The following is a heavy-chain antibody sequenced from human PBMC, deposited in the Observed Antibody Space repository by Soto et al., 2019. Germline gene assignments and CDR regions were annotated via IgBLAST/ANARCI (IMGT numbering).Heavy chain of an antibody. V-gene: IGHV4-39*01. J-gene: IGHJ5*02. CDR3: ARRSGWYNWFDP. Sequence: QLQLQESGPGLVKPSETLSLTCTVSGGSISSSSYYWGWIRQPPGKGLEWIGSIYYSGSTYYNPSLNSRVTISVDTSKNQFSLNLSSVTAADTAVYYCARRSGWYNWFDPWGQGTLVTVSS. D-gene: IGHD6-19*01. CDR1: GGSISSSSYY. CDR2: IYYSGST.